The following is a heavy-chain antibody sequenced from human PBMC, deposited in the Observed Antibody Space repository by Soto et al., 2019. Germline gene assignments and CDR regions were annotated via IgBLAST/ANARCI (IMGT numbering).Heavy chain of an antibody. Sequence: XVSLRLSCAASGFTFSIYWMHWVRQAPGKGLVWVARIKSDGSSPTYADSVKGRFTISRDNAKNTLYLQMNSLRAEDTAVYFCTRDYYHTSGYYRNNAFDIWGQGTMVTVSS. V-gene: IGHV3-74*01. CDR3: TRDYYHTSGYYRNNAFDI. CDR1: GFTFSIYW. J-gene: IGHJ3*02. D-gene: IGHD3-22*01. CDR2: IKSDGSSP.